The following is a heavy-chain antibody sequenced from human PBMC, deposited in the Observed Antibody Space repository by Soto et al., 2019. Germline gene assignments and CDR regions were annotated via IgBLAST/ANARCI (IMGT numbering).Heavy chain of an antibody. Sequence: QVQLVESGGGVVQPGRSLRLSCAASGFTFSSYAMHWVRQAPGKGLEWVAVISYDGSNKYYAASVKGRFTISRDNSKNPLYLQMNSLRAEDTAVYYCARDKSGSYYEGCFYYWGQGTLVTVSS. CDR3: ARDKSGSYYEGCFYY. CDR2: ISYDGSNK. J-gene: IGHJ4*02. CDR1: GFTFSSYA. D-gene: IGHD1-26*01. V-gene: IGHV3-30-3*01.